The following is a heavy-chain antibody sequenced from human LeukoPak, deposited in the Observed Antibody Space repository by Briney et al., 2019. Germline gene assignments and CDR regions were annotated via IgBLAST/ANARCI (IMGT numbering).Heavy chain of an antibody. J-gene: IGHJ3*02. CDR2: ISYDGSNK. CDR3: AREQILIIMIVVARPDAFDI. V-gene: IGHV3-30*04. CDR1: GFTFSSYA. Sequence: GGSLRLSCAASGFTFSSYAMHWVRQAPGKGLEWVAVISYDGSNKYYADSVKGRFTISRDNSKNTLYLQMNSLRAEDTAVYYCAREQILIIMIVVARPDAFDIWGQGTMVTVSS. D-gene: IGHD3-22*01.